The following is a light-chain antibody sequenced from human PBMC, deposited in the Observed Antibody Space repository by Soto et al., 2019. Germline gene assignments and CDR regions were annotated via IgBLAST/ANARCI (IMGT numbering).Light chain of an antibody. Sequence: EIVLTQSPGTLSLSPGERATLSCRASQSVSSSYLAWYQQKPGQAPRLLIYGASSRATGIPDRFSGSGSGTDFTLTISSLEPEDFAVYYCQQDGSSPRVTFGGGTKVEIK. J-gene: IGKJ4*01. CDR1: QSVSSSY. V-gene: IGKV3-20*01. CDR3: QQDGSSPRVT. CDR2: GAS.